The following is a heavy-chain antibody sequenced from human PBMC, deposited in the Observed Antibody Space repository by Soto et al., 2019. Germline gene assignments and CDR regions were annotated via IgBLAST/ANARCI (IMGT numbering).Heavy chain of an antibody. D-gene: IGHD1-7*01. J-gene: IGHJ4*02. CDR2: IIPIFGTA. V-gene: IGHV1-69*13. CDR3: APLGPHYTETGTTPPY. Sequence: ASVKVSCKASGGTFSSYAISWVRQAPGQGLEWMGGIIPIFGTANYAQKFQGRVTITADESTSTAYMELSSLRSEDTAVYYCAPLGPHYTETGTTPPYWGQGTLVTVS. CDR1: GGTFSSYA.